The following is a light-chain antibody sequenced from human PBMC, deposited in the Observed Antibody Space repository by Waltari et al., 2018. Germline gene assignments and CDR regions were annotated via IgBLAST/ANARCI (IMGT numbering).Light chain of an antibody. CDR2: WAS. CDR1: QSVLSNSKNENY. J-gene: IGKJ3*01. V-gene: IGKV4-1*01. Sequence: DFVMTQSPDSLSVSLGERATIHCKPSQSVLSNSKNENYVAWYQQKPGQPPKVLIYWASTRESGVPDRFSGSGSGTDFTLAISSLQAEDVAVYYCQQYIATPFTFGPGTRVDI. CDR3: QQYIATPFT.